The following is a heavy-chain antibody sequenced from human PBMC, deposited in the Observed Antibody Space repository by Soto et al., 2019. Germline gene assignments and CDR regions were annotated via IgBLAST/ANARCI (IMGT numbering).Heavy chain of an antibody. CDR3: ARGLGVPASIGNGFDP. J-gene: IGHJ5*02. CDR2: VNAGNGNT. V-gene: IGHV1-3*01. Sequence: ALVNVSHKACGYSFPSYFMHWVRQAPRQRLAWMGWVNAGNGNTKYSQKFQGRGTITRDTSASTAYMDLSSLRSDDKAVYYCARGLGVPASIGNGFDPWGQGTLVTVSS. CDR1: GYSFPSYF. D-gene: IGHD2-2*02.